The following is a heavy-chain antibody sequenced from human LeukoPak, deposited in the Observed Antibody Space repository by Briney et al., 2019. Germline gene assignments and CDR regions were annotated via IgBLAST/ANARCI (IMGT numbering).Heavy chain of an antibody. Sequence: PSETLSLTCAVYGGCFSGYYWSGIREPPGKGLEWIGEINNSGSTNYNPSLTSQVTTSVDTPKNQCSLMLSSVTAADTAVYSCARIKTRGYSSGWYPRETPGYFDYWGQGTLVTVSS. D-gene: IGHD6-19*01. V-gene: IGHV4-34*01. CDR2: INNSGST. CDR1: GGCFSGYY. CDR3: ARIKTRGYSSGWYPRETPGYFDY. J-gene: IGHJ4*02.